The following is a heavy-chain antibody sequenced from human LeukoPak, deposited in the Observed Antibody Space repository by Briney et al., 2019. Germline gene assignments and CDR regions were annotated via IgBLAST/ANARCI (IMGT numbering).Heavy chain of an antibody. CDR3: TTPAAGPRAEYSQY. J-gene: IGHJ1*01. CDR2: ISPDARYI. CDR1: GFTFSRYS. D-gene: IGHD6-13*01. V-gene: IGHV3-21*01. Sequence: PGGSLRLSCAASGFTFSRYSMNWVRQAPGKGLEWVSSISPDARYIYYADSLKGRFTVSRDNAKNSLYLQMNSLAVEDTAVYYCTTPAAGPRAEYSQYWGQGTLVTVSS.